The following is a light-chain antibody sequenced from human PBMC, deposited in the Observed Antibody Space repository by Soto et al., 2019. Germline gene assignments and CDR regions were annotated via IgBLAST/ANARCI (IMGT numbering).Light chain of an antibody. CDR3: QVWDPVVV. CDR2: YDS. CDR1: NIGSKS. Sequence: SYELTQPPSVSVAPGKTARITCGGNNIGSKSVHWYQQKPGQAPVLVIYYDSDRPSGIPERFSGSNSGNTATLTISRVEAGDEADYYCQVWDPVVVFGGGTQLTVL. V-gene: IGLV3-21*04. J-gene: IGLJ2*01.